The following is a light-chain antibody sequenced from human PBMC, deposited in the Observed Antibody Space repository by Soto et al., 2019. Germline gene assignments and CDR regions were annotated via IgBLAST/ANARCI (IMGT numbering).Light chain of an antibody. Sequence: QLVLTQSPSASASLGASVKLTCTLSSGHSSYAIAWHQQQPEKGPRYLMKLNSDGSHFKGDGIPERFSGSSSGAERYLTISSLQSEDEADYYCQTWGNGIVVFGGGTKLTVL. CDR3: QTWGNGIVV. J-gene: IGLJ2*01. V-gene: IGLV4-69*01. CDR2: LNSDGSH. CDR1: SGHSSYA.